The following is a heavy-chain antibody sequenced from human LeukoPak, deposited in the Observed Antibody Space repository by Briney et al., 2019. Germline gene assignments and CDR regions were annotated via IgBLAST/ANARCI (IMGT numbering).Heavy chain of an antibody. CDR3: ARERGYYCSTGSCYFDF. CDR1: GYIFSDYW. Sequence: GESLKISCRGSGYIFSDYWIGWVRQMPGRGLEWMSIIYAGDSDTRYMPSFQGQVTISADKSINTAYLQWSSLKASDTAVYFCARERGYYCSTGSCYFDFWGQGTLVTVSS. CDR2: IYAGDSDT. J-gene: IGHJ4*02. D-gene: IGHD2-15*01. V-gene: IGHV5-51*01.